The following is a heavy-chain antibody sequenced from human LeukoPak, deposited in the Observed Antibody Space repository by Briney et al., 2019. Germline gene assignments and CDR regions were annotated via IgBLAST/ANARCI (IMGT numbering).Heavy chain of an antibody. J-gene: IGHJ4*02. CDR2: ISSDGDT. V-gene: IGHV3-53*01. CDR3: AGDKTTSGWYEFDY. Sequence: GGSLRLSCAASDFTFSTYWMSWVRQGPGKGLECVSVISSDGDTYYADSVKGRFTISRDNSKNTLSLQMNSLRAEDTAVYYCAGDKTTSGWYEFDYWGQGTLVTVSS. CDR1: DFTFSTYW. D-gene: IGHD6-19*01.